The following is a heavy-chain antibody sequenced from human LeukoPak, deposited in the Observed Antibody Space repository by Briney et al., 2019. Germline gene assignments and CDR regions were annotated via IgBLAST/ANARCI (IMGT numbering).Heavy chain of an antibody. CDR2: ISAYNGNT. D-gene: IGHD3-9*01. CDR3: ARVPGNRYFDRPGSQDHYYYGMDV. CDR1: GYTFTSYG. Sequence: ASVKVSCKASGYTFTSYGISWVRQAPGQGLEWMGWISAYNGNTNYAQKLQGRVTMTTDTSTSTAYMELRSLRSDDTAVYYCARVPGNRYFDRPGSQDHYYYGMDVWGQGTTVTVSS. J-gene: IGHJ6*02. V-gene: IGHV1-18*01.